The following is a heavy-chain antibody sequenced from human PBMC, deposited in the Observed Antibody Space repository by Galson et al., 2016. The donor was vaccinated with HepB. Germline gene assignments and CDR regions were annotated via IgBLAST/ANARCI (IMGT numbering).Heavy chain of an antibody. J-gene: IGHJ3*01. Sequence: SLRLSCAASGFTFSPYNMNWVRQTPEKGLEWVSFISDSGTNIHYADSVMGRFTISRDNAENSLFLQMDSLRDEDTAMYYCARDVMGTWLYGFDLWGQGTMVTVSS. V-gene: IGHV3-48*02. D-gene: IGHD5-12*01. CDR2: ISDSGTNI. CDR1: GFTFSPYN. CDR3: ARDVMGTWLYGFDL.